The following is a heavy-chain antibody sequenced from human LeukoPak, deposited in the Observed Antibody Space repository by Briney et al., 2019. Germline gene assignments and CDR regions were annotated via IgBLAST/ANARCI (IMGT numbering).Heavy chain of an antibody. Sequence: ASVKVSCKVSGYTLTELSMHWVRQAPGKGLEWMGGFDPEDGETIYAQKFQGRVTMTEDTSTDTAYMGLSSLRSEDTAVYYCATDDTAVASPFDYWGQGTLVTVSS. D-gene: IGHD6-19*01. CDR2: FDPEDGET. V-gene: IGHV1-24*01. J-gene: IGHJ4*02. CDR3: ATDDTAVASPFDY. CDR1: GYTLTELS.